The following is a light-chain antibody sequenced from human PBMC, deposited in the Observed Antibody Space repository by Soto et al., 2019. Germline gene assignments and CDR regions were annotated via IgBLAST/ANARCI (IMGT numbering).Light chain of an antibody. V-gene: IGKV3-15*01. CDR2: GAS. CDR1: QSVSSN. CDR3: QQDNNWLGST. Sequence: EIVMTQSPATLSVSPGERATLSCRASQSVSSNLAWYQQKPGQAPRLLIYGASTRATGIPARFSGSGSGTEFTLTISSLQSEDFAVYYCQQDNNWLGSTCGQGTKLEIK. J-gene: IGKJ2*01.